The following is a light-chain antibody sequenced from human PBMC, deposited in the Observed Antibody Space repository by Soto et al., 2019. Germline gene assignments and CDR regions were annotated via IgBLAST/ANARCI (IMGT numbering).Light chain of an antibody. CDR1: QSISSW. J-gene: IGKJ4*01. Sequence: DIQMTQSPSTLSASVGDRVTIACRASQSISSWLAWYQQKPGKAPKLLIYKASSLQSGVPSRFSGSGAGTEFTFTISSLQPDDFATYYCQQYKSSSALTFGGGTKVDIK. V-gene: IGKV1-5*03. CDR2: KAS. CDR3: QQYKSSSALT.